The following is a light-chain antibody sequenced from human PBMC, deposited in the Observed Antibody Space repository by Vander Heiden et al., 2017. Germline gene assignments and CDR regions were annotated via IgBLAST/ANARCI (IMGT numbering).Light chain of an antibody. CDR1: SLRSYY. V-gene: IGLV3-19*01. J-gene: IGLJ2*01. CDR2: GKN. CDR3: HSRDSSGNHVV. Sequence: SSELTQDPAVSVALGQTVRITCQGDSLRSYYASWYQQKPGRAPVLVIYGKNNRPSGIPDRFSGSSSGNTASLTTTGAQAEDEADYYCHSRDSSGNHVVFGGGTKLTVL.